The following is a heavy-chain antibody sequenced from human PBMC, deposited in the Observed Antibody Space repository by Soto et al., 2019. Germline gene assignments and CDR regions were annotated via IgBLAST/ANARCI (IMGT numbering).Heavy chain of an antibody. D-gene: IGHD5-18*01. J-gene: IGHJ6*02. V-gene: IGHV3-23*01. Sequence: GGSLRLSCAASGFTFSSYAMAWVRQAPGKGLEWVSTTSGRGDNTYYTDSVKGRFSISRDISKNTLYLQMNSLRAEDTAVYYCEKVRIHLWLLRDMDVWGQGTTVTVSS. CDR2: TSGRGDNT. CDR1: GFTFSSYA. CDR3: EKVRIHLWLLRDMDV.